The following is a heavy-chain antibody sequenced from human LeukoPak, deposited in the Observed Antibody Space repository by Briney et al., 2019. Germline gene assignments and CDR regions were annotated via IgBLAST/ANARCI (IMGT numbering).Heavy chain of an antibody. CDR3: ARDTIVTTEAFDI. D-gene: IGHD4-17*01. V-gene: IGHV1-2*02. Sequence: ASVKVSCKASGYTFTGYYMHWVRQAPGQGLEWMGWINPNSGGTNYAQKFQGRVTMTRDTSISTAYMELSRLRSDDTAVYYCARDTIVTTEAFDIWGQGTMVTVSS. J-gene: IGHJ3*02. CDR2: INPNSGGT. CDR1: GYTFTGYY.